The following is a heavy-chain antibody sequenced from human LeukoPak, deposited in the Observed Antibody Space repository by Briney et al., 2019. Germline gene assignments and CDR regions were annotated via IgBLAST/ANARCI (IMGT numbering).Heavy chain of an antibody. CDR1: GFTFSSYW. J-gene: IGHJ1*01. V-gene: IGHV3-7*01. Sequence: QPGGSLRLSCAASGFTFSSYWMNWARQAPGKGLEWVASINHNGNVNYYVDSVKGRFTISRDNAQNSMYLQMNSLRVEDTAVYYCTSWGDTTAEYFQRWGQGTLVTVSS. CDR2: INHNGNVN. D-gene: IGHD2-21*02. CDR3: TSWGDTTAEYFQR.